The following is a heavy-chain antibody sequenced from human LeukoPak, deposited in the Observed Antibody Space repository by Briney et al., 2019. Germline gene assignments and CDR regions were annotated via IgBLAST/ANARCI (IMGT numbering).Heavy chain of an antibody. CDR1: GGSISSYY. D-gene: IGHD2-15*01. Sequence: SETLSLTCTVSGGSISSYYWSWIRQPPGKGLEWIGYIYYSGSTYYNPSLKSRVTISVDTSKNQFSLKLSSVTAADTAVYYCARVPQGGPYMDVWGQGTTVTVSS. J-gene: IGHJ6*02. CDR2: IYYSGST. CDR3: ARVPQGGPYMDV. V-gene: IGHV4-59*12.